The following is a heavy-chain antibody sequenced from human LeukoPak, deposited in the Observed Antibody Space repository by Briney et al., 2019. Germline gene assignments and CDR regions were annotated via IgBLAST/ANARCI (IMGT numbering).Heavy chain of an antibody. CDR1: GGSFSGYY. J-gene: IGHJ6*02. CDR2: INHSGSS. CDR3: ARGRYYGSGSRPDYYNGMDV. Sequence: SETLSLTCAVYGGSFSGYYWSWIRQPPGKGLEWIGEINHSGSSNYNPSLKSRVTISIDTSENQFSLKLSSVTAADTAVYYCARGRYYGSGSRPDYYNGMDVWGQGTTVTVSS. V-gene: IGHV4-34*01. D-gene: IGHD3-10*01.